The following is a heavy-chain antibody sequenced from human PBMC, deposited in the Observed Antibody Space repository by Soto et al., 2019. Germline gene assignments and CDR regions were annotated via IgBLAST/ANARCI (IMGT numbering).Heavy chain of an antibody. CDR1: GFSLDSYA. CDR2: ISYDGKNI. Sequence: GGSLRLSCAASGFSLDSYAMHWVRQAPGEGREWLAVISYDGKNIYYADSVKGRFTISKDNSKNTLYLRLTSLTVEDTATYSCARDYGALPADRFQFWGQGTRVTVSS. J-gene: IGHJ1*01. D-gene: IGHD3-10*01. V-gene: IGHV3-30*03. CDR3: ARDYGALPADRFQF.